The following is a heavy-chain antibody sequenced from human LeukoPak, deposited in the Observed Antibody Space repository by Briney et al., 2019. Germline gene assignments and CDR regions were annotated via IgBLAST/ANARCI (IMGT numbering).Heavy chain of an antibody. CDR1: GFTFSSYA. CDR3: AKGRSSYDSSGYYCDY. Sequence: GGSLRLSCAASGFTFSSYAMSWVRQAPGKGLEWVSAISGSGGSTYYADSVKGRFTISRDNSKNTLYLQMNSLRAEDTAVYYCAKGRSSYDSSGYYCDYRGQGTLVTVSS. CDR2: ISGSGGST. J-gene: IGHJ4*02. D-gene: IGHD3-22*01. V-gene: IGHV3-23*01.